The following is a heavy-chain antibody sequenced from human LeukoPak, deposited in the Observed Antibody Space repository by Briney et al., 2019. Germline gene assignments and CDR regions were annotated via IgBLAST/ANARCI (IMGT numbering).Heavy chain of an antibody. Sequence: SETLSLTCTVSGGSISSYYWSWIRQPAGKGLEWIGRIYTSGSTNYNPSLKSRVTMSVDTSKNQFSLKLSSVTAADTAVYYCARPRAAVAILNDHFDYWGQGTLVTVSS. V-gene: IGHV4-4*07. CDR1: GGSISSYY. CDR2: IYTSGST. J-gene: IGHJ4*02. D-gene: IGHD6-19*01. CDR3: ARPRAAVAILNDHFDY.